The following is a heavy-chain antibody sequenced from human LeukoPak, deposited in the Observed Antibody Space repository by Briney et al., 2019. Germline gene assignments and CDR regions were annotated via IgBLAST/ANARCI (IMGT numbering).Heavy chain of an antibody. Sequence: SETLSLTCAVYGGSFSGYYWSWIRQPPGKGLEWIGEINHSGSTNYNPSLKSRVTISVDTSKNQFSLKLSSVTAADTAVYYCATEAAGTQRNWFDPWGQGTLVTVSS. CDR1: GGSFSGYY. J-gene: IGHJ5*02. CDR2: INHSGST. D-gene: IGHD6-13*01. CDR3: ATEAAGTQRNWFDP. V-gene: IGHV4-34*01.